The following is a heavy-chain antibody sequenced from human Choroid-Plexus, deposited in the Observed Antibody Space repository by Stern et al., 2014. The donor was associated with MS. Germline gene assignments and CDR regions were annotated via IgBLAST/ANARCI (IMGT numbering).Heavy chain of an antibody. J-gene: IGHJ5*02. V-gene: IGHV3-30*18. D-gene: IGHD2/OR15-2a*01. Sequence: VQLVESGGGVVQPGRPLRLSCVASGFTLGSCAMHWVPQAPGKGLEWVAGVSYDGSNKYYADSVKGRFTISRDNSQNTLYMQMSSLRPEDTAVYYCAKDRQYLTYFFDHWGQGSLVTVSS. CDR2: VSYDGSNK. CDR3: AKDRQYLTYFFDH. CDR1: GFTLGSCA.